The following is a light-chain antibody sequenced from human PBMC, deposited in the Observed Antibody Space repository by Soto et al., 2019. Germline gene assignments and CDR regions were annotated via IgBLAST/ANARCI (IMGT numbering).Light chain of an antibody. CDR3: CSYVGATTYV. J-gene: IGLJ1*01. CDR1: ISNIGGYNV. CDR2: EGI. V-gene: IGLV2-23*01. Sequence: QGSVNQPAWVSGSPGQSITIACSGTISNIGGYNVVSWYQQHPGKAPKVIVYEGIKRPSGVSDRFSGSNSGSTASLTISGLQAEDEAEYYCCSYVGATTYVFGSGTKVTVL.